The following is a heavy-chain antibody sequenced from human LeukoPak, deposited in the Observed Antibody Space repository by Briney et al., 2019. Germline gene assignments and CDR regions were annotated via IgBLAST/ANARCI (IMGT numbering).Heavy chain of an antibody. V-gene: IGHV3-23*01. D-gene: IGHD5-12*01. CDR1: GFTFSNFG. J-gene: IGHJ4*02. CDR2: VSPSGDIT. CDR3: AKDGAWLRFDD. Sequence: PGGSLRLSCAASGFTFSNFGMTWVRQAPGKGLEWVSGVSPSGDITYYADSVKGRFTISRDNSKNTVYLQMNNVRAEDTAVYYCAKDGAWLRFDDWGQGTLVTVSS.